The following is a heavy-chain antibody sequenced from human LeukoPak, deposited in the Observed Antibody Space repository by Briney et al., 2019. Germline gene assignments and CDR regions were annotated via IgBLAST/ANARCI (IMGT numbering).Heavy chain of an antibody. CDR1: GFTFSSYD. Sequence: GGSLRLSCAASGFTFSSYDMHWVRQAPGKGLEWVSSISSSSSYIYYADSVKGRFTISRDNAKNSLYLQMNSLRAEDTAVYYCARGSHAYSSSWLTKTDYFQHWGQGTLVTVSS. D-gene: IGHD6-13*01. V-gene: IGHV3-21*01. CDR3: ARGSHAYSSSWLTKTDYFQH. J-gene: IGHJ1*01. CDR2: ISSSSSYI.